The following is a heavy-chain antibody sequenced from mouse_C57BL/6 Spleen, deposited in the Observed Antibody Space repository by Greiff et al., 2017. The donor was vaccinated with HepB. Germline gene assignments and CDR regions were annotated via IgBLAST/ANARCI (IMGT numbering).Heavy chain of an antibody. CDR3: ARGRLGPFDY. J-gene: IGHJ2*01. CDR2: IYPGSGNT. D-gene: IGHD4-1*01. CDR1: GYTFTDYY. Sequence: QVHVKQSGAELVRPGASVKLSCKASGYTFTDYYINWVKQRPGQGLEWIARIYPGSGNTYYNEKFKGKATLTAEKSSSTAYMQLSSLTSEDSAVYFCARGRLGPFDYWGQGTTLTVSS. V-gene: IGHV1-76*01.